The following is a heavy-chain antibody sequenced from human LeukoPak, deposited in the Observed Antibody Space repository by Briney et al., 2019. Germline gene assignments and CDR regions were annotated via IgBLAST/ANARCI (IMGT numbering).Heavy chain of an antibody. CDR2: INHSGST. CDR3: ARHFYGSGSYQDT. Sequence: SETLSLTYAVYGGSFSGYYWSWIRQPPGKGLEWIGEINHSGSTNYNPSLKSRVTISVDTSKNQFSLKLSSVTAADTAVYYCARHFYGSGSYQDTWGQGTLVTVSS. D-gene: IGHD3-10*01. J-gene: IGHJ5*02. CDR1: GGSFSGYY. V-gene: IGHV4-34*01.